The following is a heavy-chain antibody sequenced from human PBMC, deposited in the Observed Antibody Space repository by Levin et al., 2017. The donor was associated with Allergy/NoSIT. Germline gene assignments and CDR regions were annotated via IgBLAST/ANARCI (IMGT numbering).Heavy chain of an antibody. CDR2: ISTGSNYI. CDR3: ARWGLKGEVRGLDY. Sequence: GGSLRLSCAASGFTFSSYSMNWVRQAPGKGLEWVSFISTGSNYIYYADSVKGRFTSSRDNAKNSLYLQMNSLRAEDTAVYYCARWGLKGEVRGLDYWGQGTLVTVSS. J-gene: IGHJ4*02. CDR1: GFTFSSYS. V-gene: IGHV3-21*01. D-gene: IGHD7-27*01.